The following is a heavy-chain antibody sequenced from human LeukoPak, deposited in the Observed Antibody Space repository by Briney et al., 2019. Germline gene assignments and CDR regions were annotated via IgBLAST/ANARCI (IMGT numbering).Heavy chain of an antibody. D-gene: IGHD6-13*01. Sequence: ASVKVSCKASGGTFSSYAISWVRQAPGQGLEWMGGIIPIFGTANYAQKFQGRVTITTDESTSTAYMELSSLRSEDTAVYYCARNKPAAGTLKSQWFDPWGQGTLVTVSS. CDR3: ARNKPAAGTLKSQWFDP. CDR1: GGTFSSYA. CDR2: IIPIFGTA. J-gene: IGHJ5*02. V-gene: IGHV1-69*05.